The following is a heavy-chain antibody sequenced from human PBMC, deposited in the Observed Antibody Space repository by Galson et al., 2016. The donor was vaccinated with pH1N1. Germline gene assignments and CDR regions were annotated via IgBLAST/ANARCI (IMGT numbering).Heavy chain of an antibody. D-gene: IGHD3-22*01. J-gene: IGHJ4*02. CDR2: INPICRTA. CDR3: ARVKNFYGSSGYYYVFDY. V-gene: IGHV1-69*05. CDR1: GGTFSNYA. Sequence: SVKVSCKASGGTFSNYAISWVRQAPGQGLEWMGGINPICRTANYAQKFQGRVTITTDKSTSTAYMELSNLRSEDTALYYCARVKNFYGSSGYYYVFDYCGQGTPGTVSS.